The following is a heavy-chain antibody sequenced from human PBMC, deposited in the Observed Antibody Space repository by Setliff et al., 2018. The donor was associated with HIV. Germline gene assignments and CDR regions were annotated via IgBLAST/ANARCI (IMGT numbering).Heavy chain of an antibody. V-gene: IGHV1-69*05. CDR3: ARDRAEADVGGGVRGPTYFCDY. D-gene: IGHD3-16*01. Sequence: SVKVSCKASGGTFSTSAISWVRQAPGRGLEWMGGIIPVFGPAHYAQKFQDRITITTDESTSSVFVELSNLRPDDTAIYYCARDRAEADVGGGVRGPTYFCDYWGQGTPVTVSS. CDR2: IIPVFGPA. CDR1: GGTFSTSA. J-gene: IGHJ4*02.